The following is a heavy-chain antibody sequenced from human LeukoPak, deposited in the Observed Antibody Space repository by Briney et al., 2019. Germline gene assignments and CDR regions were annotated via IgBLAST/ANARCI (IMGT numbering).Heavy chain of an antibody. CDR3: ARGGTIYDTILEDPFDI. D-gene: IGHD3-22*01. V-gene: IGHV1-8*01. CDR2: MNPKSGNT. Sequence: ASVKVSRKASGYTFSSYDINWVRQAPGQGLEWMGWMNPKSGNTGYAQEFQGRVAMTRDTSITTAYMELSSLISDDTAVYYCARGGTIYDTILEDPFDIWGQGTMVTVSS. CDR1: GYTFSSYD. J-gene: IGHJ3*02.